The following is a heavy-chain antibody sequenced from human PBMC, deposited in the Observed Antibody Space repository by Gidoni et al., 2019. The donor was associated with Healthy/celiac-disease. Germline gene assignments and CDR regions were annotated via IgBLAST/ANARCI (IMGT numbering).Heavy chain of an antibody. CDR1: GFTFSRYA. CDR3: AKGGITIFGVVKPTDY. Sequence: EVQLLESGGGLVQPGGSRRLSCAAFGFTFSRYAMSGVRQAPGKGLELVSAISGSGGSTYYAESVKGRFTISRDNSKNTLYLQMNSLRAEDTAVYYCAKGGITIFGVVKPTDYWGQGTLVTVSS. D-gene: IGHD3-3*01. V-gene: IGHV3-23*01. CDR2: ISGSGGST. J-gene: IGHJ4*02.